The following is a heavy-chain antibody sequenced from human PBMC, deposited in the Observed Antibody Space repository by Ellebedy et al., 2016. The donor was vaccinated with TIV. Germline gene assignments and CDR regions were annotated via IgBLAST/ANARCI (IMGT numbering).Heavy chain of an antibody. CDR3: AKNSGSSAYHVLDV. V-gene: IGHV3-23*01. CDR2: ISGSGNNT. J-gene: IGHJ6*02. CDR1: GFTFSSNA. Sequence: GESLKISCAASGFTFSSNAMSWVRQAPGKGLEWVSVISGSGNNTYYGGSVKGRFTISRDTSKNTLYLQMNSLRADDTAIYYCAKNSGSSAYHVLDVWGRGTTVTVSS. D-gene: IGHD3-10*01.